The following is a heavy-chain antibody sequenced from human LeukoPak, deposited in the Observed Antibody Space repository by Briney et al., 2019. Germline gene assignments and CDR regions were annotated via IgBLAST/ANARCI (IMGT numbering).Heavy chain of an antibody. CDR1: GGSISSYY. J-gene: IGHJ3*02. V-gene: IGHV4-59*12. CDR2: IYYSGST. D-gene: IGHD2-2*01. Sequence: SETLSLTCTVSGGSISSYYWSWIRQPPGKGLEWIGYIYYSGSTNYNPSLKSRVTISVDRSKNQFSLKLSSVAAADTAVYYCAREVGVDCSSTSCSPDDAFDIWGQGTMVTVSS. CDR3: AREVGVDCSSTSCSPDDAFDI.